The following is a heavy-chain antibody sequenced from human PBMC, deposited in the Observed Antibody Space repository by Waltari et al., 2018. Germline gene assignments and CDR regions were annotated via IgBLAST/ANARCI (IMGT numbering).Heavy chain of an antibody. Sequence: QVQLQESGPGLVKPSETLSLTCTVSGGSISSHYWSWIRQPPGKGLAWIGYIYYSGSTNYNPALKSRVTISVDTSKNQFSLKLSSVTAADTAVYYCARIRIRDGYNRVEYFQHWGQGTLVTVSS. J-gene: IGHJ1*01. CDR1: GGSISSHY. V-gene: IGHV4-59*11. CDR2: IYYSGST. CDR3: ARIRIRDGYNRVEYFQH. D-gene: IGHD3-3*02.